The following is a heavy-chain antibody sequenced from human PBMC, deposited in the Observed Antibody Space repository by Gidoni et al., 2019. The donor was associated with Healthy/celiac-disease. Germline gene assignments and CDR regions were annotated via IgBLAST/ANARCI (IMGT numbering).Heavy chain of an antibody. CDR2: IWYDGSNK. V-gene: IGHV3-33*01. CDR3: ARYCSGGSCYPYYYYGMDV. Sequence: QVQLVESGGGVVQPGRSLRLSCAASGFTFSSYGMHWVRQAPGKGLDWVAVIWYDGSNKYYADSVKGRFTISRDNSKNTLYLQMNSLRAEDTAVYYCARYCSGGSCYPYYYYGMDVWGQGTTVTVSS. J-gene: IGHJ6*02. D-gene: IGHD2-15*01. CDR1: GFTFSSYG.